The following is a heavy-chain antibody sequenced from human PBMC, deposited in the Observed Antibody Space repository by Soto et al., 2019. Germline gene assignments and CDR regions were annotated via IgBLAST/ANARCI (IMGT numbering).Heavy chain of an antibody. CDR1: GYTFTSYA. D-gene: IGHD2-15*01. CDR3: ARVVTPTYCSGGSCYFGAIDY. J-gene: IGHJ4*02. CDR2: INAGNGNT. Sequence: GASVKVSCKASGYTFTSYAMHWVRQAPGQRLEWMGWINAGNGNTKYSQKFRGRVTITRDTSATTAYMELSSLTSEDTAVYYCARVVTPTYCSGGSCYFGAIDYWGQGTLVTVSS. V-gene: IGHV1-3*01.